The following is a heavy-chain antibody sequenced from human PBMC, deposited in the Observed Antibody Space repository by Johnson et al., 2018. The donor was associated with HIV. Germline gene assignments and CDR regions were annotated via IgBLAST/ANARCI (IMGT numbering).Heavy chain of an antibody. CDR2: ISYDGTDK. D-gene: IGHD4-23*01. J-gene: IGHJ3*02. CDR3: ARPSSTVVTPGDDAFDI. CDR1: GFTFSTYG. Sequence: QVQLMESGGGVVQPGRSLRLSCAASGFTFSTYGMHWVRQAPGKGLQWVALISYDGTDKYYVDSVKGRFTISRDNAKNSLYLQMNSLRAEDTAVYYCARPSSTVVTPGDDAFDIWGQGTMVTVSS. V-gene: IGHV3-30*03.